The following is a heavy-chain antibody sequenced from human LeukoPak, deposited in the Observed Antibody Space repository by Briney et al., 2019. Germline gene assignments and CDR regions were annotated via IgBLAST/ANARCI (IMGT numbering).Heavy chain of an antibody. CDR1: GFTFSDYY. J-gene: IGHJ4*02. Sequence: GGSLRLSCAASGFTFSDYYMSWIRQAPGKGLEWVSYISSSGSTIYYADSVKGRFTISRDNAKNSLYLQMNSLRAEDTAMYYCARDRYYDILTASRAFDYWGQGTLVTVSS. D-gene: IGHD3-9*01. CDR2: ISSSGSTI. CDR3: ARDRYYDILTASRAFDY. V-gene: IGHV3-11*01.